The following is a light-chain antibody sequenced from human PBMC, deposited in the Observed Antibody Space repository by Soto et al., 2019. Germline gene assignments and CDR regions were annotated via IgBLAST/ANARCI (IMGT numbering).Light chain of an antibody. CDR2: GAS. Sequence: MVLKQSPVTLSVSPGEAATLSCRASQSVGSSLAWYQQKPGQPPRILIFGASTRVTGVPARFSGSGSGTEFTLTITSLQSDDFAVYYCLQYNNWPEYTFGQGTKVDIK. CDR3: LQYNNWPEYT. J-gene: IGKJ2*01. CDR1: QSVGSS. V-gene: IGKV3-15*01.